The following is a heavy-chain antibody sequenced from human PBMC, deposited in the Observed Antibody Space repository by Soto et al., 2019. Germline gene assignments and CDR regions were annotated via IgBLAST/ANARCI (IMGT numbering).Heavy chain of an antibody. J-gene: IGHJ4*02. D-gene: IGHD3-22*01. CDR3: AKGTYYYDSSGYYGY. CDR2: ISGSGGST. CDR1: GFTFSSYA. Sequence: GGSLRLSCAASGFTFSSYAMSWVRQAPGKGLEWVSAISGSGGSTYYADSVKGRFTISRDNSKNTLYLQMNSLRAEDTAVYYCAKGTYYYDSSGYYGYWGQGTLVTVSS. V-gene: IGHV3-23*01.